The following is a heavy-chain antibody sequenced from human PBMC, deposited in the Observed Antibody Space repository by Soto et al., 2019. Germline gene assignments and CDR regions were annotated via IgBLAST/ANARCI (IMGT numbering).Heavy chain of an antibody. CDR1: GFTFGDYC. Sequence: EVQLVESGGGLVQPGGSLRLSCAASGFTFGDYCMTWVRQAPGKGLEWVANIKQDGTELYYVDSVRGRFTISRDNAKDSLYLQMNSLRAEDTAVYYCARDGNGVDFWGQGTTVTVS. J-gene: IGHJ6*02. CDR2: IKQDGTEL. D-gene: IGHD1-26*01. V-gene: IGHV3-7*05. CDR3: ARDGNGVDF.